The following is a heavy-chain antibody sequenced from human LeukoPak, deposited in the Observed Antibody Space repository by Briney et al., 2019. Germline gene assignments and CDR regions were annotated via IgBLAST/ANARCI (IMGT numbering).Heavy chain of an antibody. Sequence: SVKVSCKASGGTFSSYAISWVRQAPGQGLEWMGGIIPIFGTANYAQKFQGRVTITADKSTSTAYMELRSLRSDDTAVYYCARVEIIAAAGLHDAFDIWGQGTMVTVSS. D-gene: IGHD6-13*01. CDR2: IIPIFGTA. V-gene: IGHV1-69*06. J-gene: IGHJ3*02. CDR3: ARVEIIAAAGLHDAFDI. CDR1: GGTFSSYA.